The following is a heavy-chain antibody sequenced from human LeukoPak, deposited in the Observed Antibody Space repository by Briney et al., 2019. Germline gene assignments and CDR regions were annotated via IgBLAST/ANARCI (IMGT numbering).Heavy chain of an antibody. CDR1: GGSISSYY. J-gene: IGHJ4*02. D-gene: IGHD2-21*01. CDR3: ARDPYGPSRYFDS. CDR2: IYYSGST. V-gene: IGHV4-59*01. Sequence: PSETLSLTCTVSGGSISSYYWSWIRQPPGKGLEWIGYIYYSGSTNYNPSLKSRVTISVDTSKNQFSLKLSSVTAADTAVYYCARDPYGPSRYFDSLGQGTLVTVSS.